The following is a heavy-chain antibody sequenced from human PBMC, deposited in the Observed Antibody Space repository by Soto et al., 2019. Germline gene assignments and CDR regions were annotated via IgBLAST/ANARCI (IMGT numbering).Heavy chain of an antibody. CDR3: AREGHCSSTGCPGDY. J-gene: IGHJ4*02. V-gene: IGHV4-34*01. CDR1: GGSFSGYY. Sequence: QVQLQQWGAGLLKPSETLSLTCAVYGGSFSGYYWSWIRQLPGKGLEWIGEINHSGSTNYNPSLKSRVTRSVETSKNQFSLNLSSVTAADTAVYYCAREGHCSSTGCPGDYWGQGTLVTVSS. D-gene: IGHD2-2*01. CDR2: INHSGST.